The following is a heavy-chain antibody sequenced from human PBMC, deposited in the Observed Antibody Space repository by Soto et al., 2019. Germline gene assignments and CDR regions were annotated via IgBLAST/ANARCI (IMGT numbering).Heavy chain of an antibody. CDR2: IYSSGST. D-gene: IGHD7-27*01. J-gene: IGHJ5*02. V-gene: IGHV4-30-4*01. Sequence: QVQLQVSGPGLVEPSQTLSLTCTVSGASVSSGDYYWTWIRQPPGKDLEWIGYIYSSGSTNYNPSLMSRVTMSKDTSRNQFSLNLSFVTAADTAVYYCARRVTGGGERFDPWGQGTLVTVSS. CDR1: GASVSSGDYY. CDR3: ARRVTGGGERFDP.